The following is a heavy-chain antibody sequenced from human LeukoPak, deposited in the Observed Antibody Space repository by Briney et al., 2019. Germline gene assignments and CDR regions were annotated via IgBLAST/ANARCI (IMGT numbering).Heavy chain of an antibody. CDR3: AKDRYYDFWGGYSWFDP. D-gene: IGHD3-3*01. J-gene: IGHJ5*02. Sequence: PGGSLRLSCAASGFTFSDYYMSWIRQAPGKGLEWVSYISSSGRTIYYADSVKGRFTISRDNAKNTLYLQMNSLRAEDTAVYYCAKDRYYDFWGGYSWFDPWGQGTLVTVSS. CDR2: ISSSGRTI. V-gene: IGHV3-11*04. CDR1: GFTFSDYY.